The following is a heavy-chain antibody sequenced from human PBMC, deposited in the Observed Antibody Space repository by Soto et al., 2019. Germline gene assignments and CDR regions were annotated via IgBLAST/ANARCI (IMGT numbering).Heavy chain of an antibody. CDR1: GFTFSSYE. CDR2: ISSSGSTI. Sequence: PGGSLRLSCAASGFTFSSYEMNRVRQAPGKWLEWVSYISSSGSTIYYADSVKGRFTISRDNAKNSLYLQMNSLRAEDTAVYYCARAGAARRPHCLDYWGQGXLVTVYS. J-gene: IGHJ4*02. D-gene: IGHD6-6*01. CDR3: ARAGAARRPHCLDY. V-gene: IGHV3-48*03.